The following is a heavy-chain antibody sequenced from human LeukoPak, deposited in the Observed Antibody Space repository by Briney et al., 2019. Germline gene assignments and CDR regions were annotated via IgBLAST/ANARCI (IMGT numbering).Heavy chain of an antibody. J-gene: IGHJ4*02. CDR1: GYTFTSYG. CDR3: AREVSGSYRDYFDY. V-gene: IGHV1-18*01. Sequence: GASVKVSCKASGYTFTSYGISWVRQAPGQGLEWMGWISTYNGNTNGAQNLQGRGTMTTDTSTSTAYMELRSLRSDDTAVYYCAREVSGSYRDYFDYWGQGTLVTVSS. CDR2: ISTYNGNT. D-gene: IGHD1-26*01.